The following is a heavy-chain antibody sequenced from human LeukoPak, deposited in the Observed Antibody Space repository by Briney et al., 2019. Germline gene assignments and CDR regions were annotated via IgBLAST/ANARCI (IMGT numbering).Heavy chain of an antibody. Sequence: GGSLRLSCAASGFTFSSSAMSWVRQAPGKGLEWVSAISNNGGYTYYADSVQGRFTISRDNSKNTLYLQMNSLRAEDTAVYYCARDIVVVPAAKIYYYYGMDVWGQGTTVTVSS. CDR3: ARDIVVVPAAKIYYYYGMDV. CDR1: GFTFSSSA. J-gene: IGHJ6*02. V-gene: IGHV3-23*01. CDR2: ISNNGGYT. D-gene: IGHD2-2*01.